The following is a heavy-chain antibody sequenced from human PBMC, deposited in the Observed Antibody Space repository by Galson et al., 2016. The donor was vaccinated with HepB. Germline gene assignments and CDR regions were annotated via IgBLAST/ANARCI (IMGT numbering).Heavy chain of an antibody. CDR2: TYYRSKWYN. V-gene: IGHV6-1*01. CDR1: GDSVSSSSVT. CDR3: ARGGLVRGAHGGSFDS. Sequence: CAISGDSVSSSSVTWNWIRQSPSRGLEWLGRTYYRSKWYNDYAVSVKSRITINPDTSKNQFTLQLISVTPEDTAVYYCARGGLVRGAHGGSFDSWGQGTLVTVSS. D-gene: IGHD3-10*01. J-gene: IGHJ4*01.